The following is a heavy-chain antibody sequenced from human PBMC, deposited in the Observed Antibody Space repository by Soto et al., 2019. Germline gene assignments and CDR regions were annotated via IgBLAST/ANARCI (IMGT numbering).Heavy chain of an antibody. V-gene: IGHV4-39*01. CDR3: ARHRPRWTIGLAAAGTRWFDP. CDR1: GGSISSSSYY. Sequence: QLQLQESGPGLVKPSETLSLTCTVSGGSISSSSYYWGWIRQPPGKGLEWIGSIYYSGSTYYNPSFKSRVAISVATSMHQSALKLSSGTAADTAVYYCARHRPRWTIGLAAAGTRWFDPWGQGTLVTVSS. J-gene: IGHJ5*02. D-gene: IGHD6-13*01. CDR2: IYYSGST.